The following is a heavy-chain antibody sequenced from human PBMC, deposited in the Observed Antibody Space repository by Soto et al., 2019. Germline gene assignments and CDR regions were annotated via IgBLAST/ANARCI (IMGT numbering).Heavy chain of an antibody. V-gene: IGHV1-2*02. CDR1: GYTFTGYY. J-gene: IGHJ6*02. CDR2: INPNSGGT. CDR3: AREAGATGRVYYSYGMDA. D-gene: IGHD1-26*01. Sequence: ASVKVSCKASGYTFTGYYMHWVRQAPGQGLEWMGWINPNSGGTNYAQKFQGRVTMTRDTSISTAYMELSRLRSDDTAVYYCAREAGATGRVYYSYGMDAWGQGTTVTVSS.